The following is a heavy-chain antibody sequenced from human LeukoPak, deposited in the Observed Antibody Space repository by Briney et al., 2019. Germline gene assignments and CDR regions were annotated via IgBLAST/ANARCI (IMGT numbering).Heavy chain of an antibody. J-gene: IGHJ2*01. D-gene: IGHD2-21*01. CDR1: GVSVSNYY. V-gene: IGHV4-4*07. Sequence: PSETLSLTXTVSGVSVSNYYWTWIRQPAGKGLEWIGRIYTSGSTNYNPSLKSRVTMSVDTSKNQFSLKLNSVTAADTAVYYCARDNGGDYWYSDVWGRGTLITVSS. CDR2: IYTSGST. CDR3: ARDNGGDYWYSDV.